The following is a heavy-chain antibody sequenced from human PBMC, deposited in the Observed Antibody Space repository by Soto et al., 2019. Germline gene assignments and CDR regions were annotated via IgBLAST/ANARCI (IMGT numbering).Heavy chain of an antibody. V-gene: IGHV3-23*01. Sequence: EVQLLESGGGLVQPGGSLRLSCVGSGFFFSSYTMTWVRQAPGKGLEWVSSFSATSENTYYADSVRGRFTISRDNSKNTLFLQRNSLTAEDTAMYYWEKARDHQWVRLPFDYGGQGILVIVSS. D-gene: IGHD1-26*01. CDR1: GFFFSSYT. J-gene: IGHJ4*02. CDR3: EKARDHQWVRLPFDY. CDR2: FSATSENT.